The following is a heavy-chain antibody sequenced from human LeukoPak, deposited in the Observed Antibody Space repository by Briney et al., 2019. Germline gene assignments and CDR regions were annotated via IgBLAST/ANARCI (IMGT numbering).Heavy chain of an antibody. V-gene: IGHV4-34*01. Sequence: PSETLSLTCAVYGGSFSGYYWSWIRQPPEKGLEWIGEINHSGSTNYNPSLKSRVTISVDTSKNQFSLKLSSVTAADTAVYYCASSQWGRSGYDFDYWGQGTLVTVSS. CDR1: GGSFSGYY. CDR2: INHSGST. CDR3: ASSQWGRSGYDFDY. J-gene: IGHJ4*02. D-gene: IGHD3-3*01.